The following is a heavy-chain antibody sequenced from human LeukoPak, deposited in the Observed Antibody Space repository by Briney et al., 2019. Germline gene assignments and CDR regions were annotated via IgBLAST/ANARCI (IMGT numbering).Heavy chain of an antibody. D-gene: IGHD3-22*01. Sequence: GGSLRLSCAASGFIFSDYYMGWIRQAPGRGLEWVSYISDSGSNIYYTDSVKGRFTMSRDNAKKSLYLQMNSLRAEDTAAYFCARAKFDSSRYYYRGFDIWGQGTMVTVSS. V-gene: IGHV3-11*04. CDR3: ARAKFDSSRYYYRGFDI. CDR1: GFIFSDYY. CDR2: ISDSGSNI. J-gene: IGHJ3*02.